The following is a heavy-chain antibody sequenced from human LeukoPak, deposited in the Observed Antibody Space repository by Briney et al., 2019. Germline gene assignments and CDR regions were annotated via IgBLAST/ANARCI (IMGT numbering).Heavy chain of an antibody. CDR2: ISAYNGNT. V-gene: IGHV1-18*01. CDR1: GYTFTSYG. CDR3: ARECSSSDFDY. Sequence: GASVKVSCKASGYTFTSYGISWVRQAPGQGLEWMGWISAYNGNTNYAQKFQGRVTMTRDTSTSTVYMELSSLRSEDTAVYYCARECSSSDFDYWGQGTLVTVSS. J-gene: IGHJ4*02. D-gene: IGHD6-13*01.